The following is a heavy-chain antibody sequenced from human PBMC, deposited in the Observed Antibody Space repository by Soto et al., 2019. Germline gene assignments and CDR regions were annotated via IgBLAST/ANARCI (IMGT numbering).Heavy chain of an antibody. CDR1: GFTFSSYW. CDR2: IKQDGSEK. Sequence: EVQLVESGGGLVQPGGSLRLSCAASGFTFSSYWMSWVRQAPGKGLEWVANIKQDGSEKYYVDSVKGRFTISRDNAKNSLYLQMNSPRAEDTAVYYCARDAPTYSSSSTYYFDYWGQGTLVTVSS. D-gene: IGHD6-13*01. CDR3: ARDAPTYSSSSTYYFDY. J-gene: IGHJ4*02. V-gene: IGHV3-7*01.